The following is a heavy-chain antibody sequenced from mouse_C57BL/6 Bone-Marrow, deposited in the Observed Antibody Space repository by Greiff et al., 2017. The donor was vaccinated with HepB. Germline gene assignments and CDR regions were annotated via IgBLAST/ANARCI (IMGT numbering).Heavy chain of an antibody. Sequence: DVKLEESGGDLVKPGGSLKLSCAASGFTFSSYGMSWVRQTPDKRLEWVATISSGGSYTYYPDSVKGRFTISRDNAKNTLYLQMSSLKSEDTAMYYYARHRITTVWYFDVWGTGTTVTVSS. CDR2: ISSGGSYT. D-gene: IGHD1-1*01. J-gene: IGHJ1*03. CDR3: ARHRITTVWYFDV. V-gene: IGHV5-6*02. CDR1: GFTFSSYG.